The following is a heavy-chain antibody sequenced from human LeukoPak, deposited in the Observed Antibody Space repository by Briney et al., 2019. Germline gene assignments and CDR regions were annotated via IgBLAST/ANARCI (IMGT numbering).Heavy chain of an antibody. D-gene: IGHD6-13*01. Sequence: PGGSLILSCAAPGFTFSSYEMNWVRQAPGRGREWVSYISSSGSTIYYADSVKGRFTISRDNAKNSLYLQMNSLRAEDTAVYYCARDSTFIAAAGTHDYWGQGTLVTVSS. V-gene: IGHV3-48*03. CDR1: GFTFSSYE. J-gene: IGHJ4*02. CDR3: ARDSTFIAAAGTHDY. CDR2: ISSSGSTI.